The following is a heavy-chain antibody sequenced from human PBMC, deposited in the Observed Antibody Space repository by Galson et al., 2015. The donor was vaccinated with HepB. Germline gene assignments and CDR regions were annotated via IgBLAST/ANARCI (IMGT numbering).Heavy chain of an antibody. V-gene: IGHV4-39*07. CDR2: IDYSGST. J-gene: IGHJ5*02. CDR3: ARDCTALLWFGESAWFDP. CDR1: GGSISSRSYY. D-gene: IGHD3-10*01. Sequence: SETLSPTCTVSGGSISSRSYYWGWIRQPPGKGLEWIGSIDYSGSTYYNPSPKCRVTISVDKSKNQFSLKLSSATAADTAVYYCARDCTALLWFGESAWFDPWGQGTLVTVSS.